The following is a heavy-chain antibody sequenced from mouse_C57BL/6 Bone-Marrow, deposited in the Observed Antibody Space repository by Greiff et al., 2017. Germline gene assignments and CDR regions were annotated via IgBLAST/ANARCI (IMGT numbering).Heavy chain of an antibody. D-gene: IGHD2-4*01. J-gene: IGHJ4*01. CDR2: IYPGDGDT. CDR3: ARREIYYDYAMDD. Sequence: QVQLQQSGPELVKPGASVKISCKASGYAFSSSWMNWVKQRPGKGLEWIGRIYPGDGDTNYNGKFKGKATLTADKSSSTAYMQLSSLTSEDSAVYFCARREIYYDYAMDDWGQGT. CDR1: GYAFSSSW. V-gene: IGHV1-82*01.